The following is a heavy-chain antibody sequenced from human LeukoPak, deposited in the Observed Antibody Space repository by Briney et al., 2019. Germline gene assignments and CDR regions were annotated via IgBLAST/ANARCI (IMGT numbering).Heavy chain of an antibody. Sequence: ASVKVSCKASGYTFTSYGICWVRPAPGQGLEWMGWISSYNGNTNYAQKFQGRVTMTTDKSTSTAYMDLKSLRSDDTAVYYCARLIVGASLVDYWGQGTLVTVSS. V-gene: IGHV1-18*01. CDR2: ISSYNGNT. D-gene: IGHD1-26*01. J-gene: IGHJ4*02. CDR3: ARLIVGASLVDY. CDR1: GYTFTSYG.